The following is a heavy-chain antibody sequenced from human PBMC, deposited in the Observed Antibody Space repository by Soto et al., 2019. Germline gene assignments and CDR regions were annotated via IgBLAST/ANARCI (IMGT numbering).Heavy chain of an antibody. CDR2: VNDVGTST. Sequence: EVQLVESGGGFAQPGGSLRLSCVDSGFTFSSSWMHWVRQVPGKGLVWVSYVNDVGTSTSYADSVKGRFTISRDNAKKTVYLQMSRLTVEVTAVYHCASAARRWTKFDSWGQGTLVTASS. D-gene: IGHD6-25*01. J-gene: IGHJ4*02. V-gene: IGHV3-74*01. CDR1: GFTFSSSW. CDR3: ASAARRWTKFDS.